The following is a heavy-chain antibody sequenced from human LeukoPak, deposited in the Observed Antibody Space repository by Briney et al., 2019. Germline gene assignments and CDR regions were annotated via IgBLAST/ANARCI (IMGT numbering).Heavy chain of an antibody. CDR2: INPSGGST. CDR1: GYTFTSYY. CDR3: ARENDSSGYYPSGAYYYYYYGMDV. J-gene: IGHJ6*02. D-gene: IGHD3-22*01. V-gene: IGHV1-46*01. Sequence: ASVKVSCKASGYTFTSYYMHWVRQAPGQGLEWMGIINPSGGSTSYAQKFQGWVTMTRDTSISTAYMELSRLRSDDTAVYYCARENDSSGYYPSGAYYYYYYGMDVWGQGTTVTVSS.